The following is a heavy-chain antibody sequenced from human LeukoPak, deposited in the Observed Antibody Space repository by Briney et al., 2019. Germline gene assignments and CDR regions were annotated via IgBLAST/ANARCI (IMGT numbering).Heavy chain of an antibody. CDR1: GFTFSSYS. V-gene: IGHV3-21*01. Sequence: GGSLRLSCAASGFTFSSYSMNWVRQAPGKGLGWVSSISSSSSYIYFADSVKGRFTISRDNAKNSLYLQVNSLRAEDTAVHYCARDQVHGAFDLWGRGTLVTVSS. J-gene: IGHJ2*01. CDR2: ISSSSSYI. CDR3: ARDQVHGAFDL.